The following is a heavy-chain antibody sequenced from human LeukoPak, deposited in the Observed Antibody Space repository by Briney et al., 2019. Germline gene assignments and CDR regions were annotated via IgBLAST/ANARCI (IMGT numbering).Heavy chain of an antibody. J-gene: IGHJ3*02. V-gene: IGHV1-69*01. Sequence: SVKVSCKASGGTFSSYAISWVRQAPGQGLEWMGGIIPIFGTANYAQKFQGRVTITADESTSTAYMELSSLRSEDTAVYYCANLDPTMVNDAFDIWGQGTMVTVSS. CDR2: IIPIFGTA. CDR1: GGTFSSYA. D-gene: IGHD3-10*01. CDR3: ANLDPTMVNDAFDI.